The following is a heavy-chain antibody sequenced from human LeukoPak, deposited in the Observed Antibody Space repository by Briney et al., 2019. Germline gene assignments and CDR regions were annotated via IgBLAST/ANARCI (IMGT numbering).Heavy chain of an antibody. V-gene: IGHV1-18*04. D-gene: IGHD4-17*01. J-gene: IGHJ6*02. Sequence: GASVKVSCKASGYTFTIYYLHWLRQAPGQGPEWMGWISGYNGNTNYVQKLQGRVTMTTDTSTSTAYVELRSLRSDDTAVYYCARHDYGDPTRGHGMDVWGQGTTVPVSS. CDR1: GYTFTIYY. CDR3: ARHDYGDPTRGHGMDV. CDR2: ISGYNGNT.